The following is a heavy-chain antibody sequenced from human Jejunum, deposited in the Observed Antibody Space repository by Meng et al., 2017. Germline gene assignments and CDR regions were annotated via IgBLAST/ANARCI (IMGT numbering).Heavy chain of an antibody. CDR3: ARVVGYSGYSDS. CDR2: TYYSGRN. Sequence: LQGSGTGLVKASDTLALTCTVSGVSITSSYWGWIRQPPGNGLEWIGSTYYSGRNDYNPSLNSRLTMSVDTSKSQFSLNLKSLTSADTAVYFCARVVGYSGYSDSWGQGTLVTVSS. D-gene: IGHD5-12*01. CDR1: GVSITSSY. J-gene: IGHJ4*02. V-gene: IGHV4-59*07.